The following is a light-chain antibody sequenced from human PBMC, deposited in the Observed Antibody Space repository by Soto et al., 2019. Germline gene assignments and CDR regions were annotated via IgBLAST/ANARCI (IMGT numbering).Light chain of an antibody. V-gene: IGLV2-14*01. CDR2: KVT. CDR3: TSSTTGSLYV. J-gene: IGLJ1*01. Sequence: QSVLTQPASVSGSPGQSITISCTGTSSDVGGSAYVSWYQQFPGNVPRLLIYKVTNRPSGVSYRFSGSKSGNTASLTISGLQAEDEADYFCTSSTTGSLYVFGNGTKVTVL. CDR1: SSDVGGSAY.